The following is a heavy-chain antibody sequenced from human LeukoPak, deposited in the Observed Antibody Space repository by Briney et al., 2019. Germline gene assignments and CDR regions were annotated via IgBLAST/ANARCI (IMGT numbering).Heavy chain of an antibody. J-gene: IGHJ4*02. CDR3: ARGSIVATVDY. CDR2: ISSSSSTI. D-gene: IGHD5-12*01. CDR1: GFTFSSYS. V-gene: IGHV3-48*04. Sequence: GGSLRLSCAASGFTFSSYSMNWVRQAPGKGLEWVSYISSSSSTIYYADSVKGRFTISRDNAKNSLYLQMNSLRAEDTAVYYCARGSIVATVDYWGQGTLVTVSS.